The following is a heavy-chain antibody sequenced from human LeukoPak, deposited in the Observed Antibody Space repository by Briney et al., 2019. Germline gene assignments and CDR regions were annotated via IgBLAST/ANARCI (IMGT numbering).Heavy chain of an antibody. CDR3: ARDGYSGNDGL. V-gene: IGHV4-59*01. Sequence: SATLSLTCAVSGGSISTYYWSWIRQPPGKVLEWIGYIDHSGSTKYNPSLKSRVTISVDTSKNQFSLKLSSVTAADTAVYYCARDGYSGNDGLWGQGNLVTVSS. CDR1: GGSISTYY. CDR2: IDHSGST. D-gene: IGHD5-12*01. J-gene: IGHJ4*02.